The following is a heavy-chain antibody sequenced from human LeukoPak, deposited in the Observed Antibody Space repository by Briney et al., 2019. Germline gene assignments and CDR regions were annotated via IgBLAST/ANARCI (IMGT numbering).Heavy chain of an antibody. CDR2: ISAYNGNT. Sequence: ASAKVSCKASGYTFTSYGISWVRQAPGQGLEWMGWISAYNGNTNYAQKLQGRVTMTTDTSTSTAYMELRSLRSDDTAVYYCASTPLTGTYSSGWYRVVNFDYWGQGTLVTVSS. CDR3: ASTPLTGTYSSGWYRVVNFDY. CDR1: GYTFTSYG. V-gene: IGHV1-18*01. J-gene: IGHJ4*02. D-gene: IGHD6-19*01.